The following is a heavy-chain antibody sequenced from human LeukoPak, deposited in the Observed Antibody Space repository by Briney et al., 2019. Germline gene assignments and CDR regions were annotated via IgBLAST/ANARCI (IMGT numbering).Heavy chain of an antibody. CDR2: IFYSGST. CDR3: AKSNGYGLIDI. V-gene: IGHV4-59*12. J-gene: IGHJ3*02. CDR1: GGSISSYY. Sequence: PSETLSLTCTVSGGSISSYYWSWIRQPPGKGLEWIGNIFYSGSTYYSPSLKSRVTISLDTSRNQFSLKLNSVTAADTAVYYCAKSNGYGLIDIWGQGTMVTVSS. D-gene: IGHD3-22*01.